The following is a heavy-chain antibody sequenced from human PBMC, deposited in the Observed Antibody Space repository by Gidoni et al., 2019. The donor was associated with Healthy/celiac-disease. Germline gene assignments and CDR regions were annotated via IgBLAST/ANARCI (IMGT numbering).Heavy chain of an antibody. CDR1: GYTFTSYD. Sequence: QVQLVQSGAEVKKTGASVKVSCKASGYTFTSYDINWVRQATGQGLEWMGWMNPNSGNTGYAQKFQGRVTMTRNTSISTAYMERSSLRSEDTAVYYCARGHRASSGWMRWGFLYWGQGTLVTVSS. V-gene: IGHV1-8*01. J-gene: IGHJ4*02. CDR3: ARGHRASSGWMRWGFLY. D-gene: IGHD6-19*01. CDR2: MNPNSGNT.